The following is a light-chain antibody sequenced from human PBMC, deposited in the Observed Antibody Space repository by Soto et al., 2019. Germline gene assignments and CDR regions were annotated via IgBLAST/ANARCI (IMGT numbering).Light chain of an antibody. CDR1: SSNIGTKT. CDR3: AAWDDSLNARYV. Sequence: QSVLTQPPSASGTPGQRGTISCSASSSNIGTKTVNWYQHLPGRAPKLLIYSNKQRSSGVPDRFSASKSATSASLVISGLQSEDEAHDYCAAWDDSLNARYVFGAGTKVTVL. V-gene: IGLV1-44*01. J-gene: IGLJ1*01. CDR2: SNK.